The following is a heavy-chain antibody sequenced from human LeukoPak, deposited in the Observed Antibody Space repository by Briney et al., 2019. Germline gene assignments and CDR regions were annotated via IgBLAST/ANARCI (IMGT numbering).Heavy chain of an antibody. J-gene: IGHJ4*02. D-gene: IGHD6-13*01. V-gene: IGHV1-69*02. CDR1: GYTFTGYY. CDR3: ARGIAAAGTGGGNYFDY. Sequence: ASVKVSCKASGYTFTGYYMHWVRQAPGQGLEWMGRIIPILGIANYAQKFQGRVTITAEKSTSTAYMELSSLRSEDTAVYYCARGIAAAGTGGGNYFDYWGQGTLVTVSS. CDR2: IIPILGIA.